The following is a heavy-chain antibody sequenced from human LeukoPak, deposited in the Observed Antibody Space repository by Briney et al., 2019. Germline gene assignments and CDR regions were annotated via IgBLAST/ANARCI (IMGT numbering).Heavy chain of an antibody. CDR3: AKKEGDTYFSWYMDV. D-gene: IGHD2-21*01. Sequence: GESLKISCAASGFTFRSFAMSWVRQAPGKGLEWVSGIIGSGRTTFYADSVKGRFTISRDNSKNTLYLQMNSLRAEDTAIYYCAKKEGDTYFSWYMDVWGKGTTVTVSS. J-gene: IGHJ6*03. CDR1: GFTFRSFA. V-gene: IGHV3-23*01. CDR2: IIGSGRTT.